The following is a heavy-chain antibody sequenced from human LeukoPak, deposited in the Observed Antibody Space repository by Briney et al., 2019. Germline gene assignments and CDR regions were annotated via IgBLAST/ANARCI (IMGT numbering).Heavy chain of an antibody. CDR1: GFTFSSFW. CDR2: INRDGSRT. Sequence: RSGGSLGLPCPGPGFTFSSFWMHWVPQAPGKGLVWVSRINRDGSRTSYADSVKGRFTISRDNAKNPLFLPMNSLRAEDTAGYYCARDKGDGYKLFDYWGQGTLVTVSS. D-gene: IGHD5-24*01. CDR3: ARDKGDGYKLFDY. V-gene: IGHV3-74*01. J-gene: IGHJ4*02.